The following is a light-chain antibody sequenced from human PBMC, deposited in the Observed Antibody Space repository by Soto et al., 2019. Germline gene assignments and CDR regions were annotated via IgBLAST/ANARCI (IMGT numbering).Light chain of an antibody. Sequence: EIVLTQSPATLSVSPGERATLSCRASQSISSLLAWYQQKPGQAPRLLIYSASTRATGIPARFNGSGSGADFTLTISSLQSEDFAVYYCQQYYDWPITFGQGTRLDI. CDR2: SAS. J-gene: IGKJ5*01. CDR3: QQYYDWPIT. CDR1: QSISSL. V-gene: IGKV3-15*01.